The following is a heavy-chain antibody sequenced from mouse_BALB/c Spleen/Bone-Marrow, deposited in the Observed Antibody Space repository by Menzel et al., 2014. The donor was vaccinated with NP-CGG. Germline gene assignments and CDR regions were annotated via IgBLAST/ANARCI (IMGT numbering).Heavy chain of an antibody. CDR3: AGDGAY. V-gene: IGHV14-3*02. Sequence: VQLQQFGAELVKPGASVKLSCTASGFNIXDTYMHWVKQRPEQGLEWIGRIDPANGNTKYDPKFQGKATITADTSSNTAYLQLSSLTSEDTAVYYCAGDGAYGGQGTLVTVSA. J-gene: IGHJ3*01. CDR2: IDPANGNT. D-gene: IGHD3-3*01. CDR1: GFNIXDTY.